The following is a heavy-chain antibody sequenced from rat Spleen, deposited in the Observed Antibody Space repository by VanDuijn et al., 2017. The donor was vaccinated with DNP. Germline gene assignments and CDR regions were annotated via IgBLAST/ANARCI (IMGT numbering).Heavy chain of an antibody. J-gene: IGHJ2*01. Sequence: EVKLVESGGGLVQPGRSLKLSCAASGFNFNDYWMGWVRQAPGKGLEWIGQINKDRSRLNYNTSLRDKFTISRDNGQNTLYLQMSKLGSEDTAIYYCAKGPNYGGWSDYFDYWGQGVMVTVSS. CDR3: AKGPNYGGWSDYFDY. V-gene: IGHV4-2*01. CDR1: GFNFNDYW. CDR2: INKDRSRL. D-gene: IGHD1-11*01.